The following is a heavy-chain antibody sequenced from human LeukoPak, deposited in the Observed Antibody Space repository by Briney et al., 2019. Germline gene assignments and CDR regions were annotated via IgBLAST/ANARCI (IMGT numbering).Heavy chain of an antibody. V-gene: IGHV1-18*01. Sequence: ASVKVSCKASGYTFTSYGISWVRQAPGQGLEWMGWISAYNGNTNYAQKPQGRVTMTTDTSTSTAYMELRSLRSDDTAVYYCARGGYYDFWSGYYSHYFDYWGQGTLVTVSS. CDR1: GYTFTSYG. CDR2: ISAYNGNT. D-gene: IGHD3-3*01. CDR3: ARGGYYDFWSGYYSHYFDY. J-gene: IGHJ4*02.